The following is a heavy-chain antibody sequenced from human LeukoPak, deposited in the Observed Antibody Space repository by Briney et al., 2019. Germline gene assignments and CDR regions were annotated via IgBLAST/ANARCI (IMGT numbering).Heavy chain of an antibody. CDR1: GFAVSSYY. CDR3: AKDRTSTWYGDLGY. J-gene: IGHJ4*02. Sequence: PGGSLRLSCAASGFAVSSYYMTWVRQAPGKGLEWVSLIYSGDSTYYADSVKGRFTISRDNSKNTLYLQMNSLRADDTALYYCAKDRTSTWYGDLGYWGQGTLVAVSS. V-gene: IGHV3-53*05. D-gene: IGHD6-13*01. CDR2: IYSGDST.